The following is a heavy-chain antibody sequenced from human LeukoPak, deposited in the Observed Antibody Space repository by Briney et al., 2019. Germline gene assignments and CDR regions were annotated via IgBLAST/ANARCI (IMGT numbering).Heavy chain of an antibody. CDR1: GFTFSSYG. Sequence: GGSLRLSCVASGFTFSSYGMSWVRQAPGKGLEWVSGISGSGDTTYYANSVKGRFTISRDSSKNTLYLQMNSLRAEDTAVYYCAKDALERRPYYSDCWGRGTLVTVSS. V-gene: IGHV3-23*01. D-gene: IGHD1-1*01. J-gene: IGHJ4*02. CDR2: ISGSGDTT. CDR3: AKDALERRPYYSDC.